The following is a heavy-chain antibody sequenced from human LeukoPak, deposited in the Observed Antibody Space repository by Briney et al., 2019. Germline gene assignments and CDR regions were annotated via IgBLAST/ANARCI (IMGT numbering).Heavy chain of an antibody. CDR2: IYYSGST. J-gene: IGHJ5*02. D-gene: IGHD3-9*01. CDR1: GGSFSGYY. CDR3: AADYYDMPNWFDP. Sequence: PSETLSLTCAVYGGSFSGYYWSWIRQHPGKGLEWIGYIYYSGSTYYNPSLKSRVTISVDTSKNQFSLKLSSVTAADTAVYYCAADYYDMPNWFDPWGQGTLVTVSS. V-gene: IGHV4-31*11.